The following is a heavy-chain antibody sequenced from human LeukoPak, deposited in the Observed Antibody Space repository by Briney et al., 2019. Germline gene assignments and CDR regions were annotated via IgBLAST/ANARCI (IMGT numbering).Heavy chain of an antibody. CDR3: ARDRYGGIIDY. CDR2: IYPSGST. J-gene: IGHJ4*02. D-gene: IGHD1-1*01. V-gene: IGHV4-4*07. CDR1: GGSINTYY. Sequence: SETLSLTCTVSGGSINTYYWSWIRQPAGKGLEWIGRIYPSGSTNYNPSLRSRVTMSVDTSKKQFSLKLSSVTAADTAVYYCARDRYGGIIDYWGQGTLVTASS.